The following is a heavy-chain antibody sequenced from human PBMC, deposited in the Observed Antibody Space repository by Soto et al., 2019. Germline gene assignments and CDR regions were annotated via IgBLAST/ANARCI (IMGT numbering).Heavy chain of an antibody. CDR2: ISAYNGNT. CDR3: ARDWGYCSSTSCYLNWFDP. Sequence: ASVKVSCKASGYTFTSYGISWVPQAPGQGLEWMGWISAYNGNTNYAQKLQGRVTMTTDTSTSTAYMELRSLRSDDTAVYYCARDWGYCSSTSCYLNWFDPWGQGXLVTVSS. D-gene: IGHD2-2*01. CDR1: GYTFTSYG. J-gene: IGHJ5*02. V-gene: IGHV1-18*04.